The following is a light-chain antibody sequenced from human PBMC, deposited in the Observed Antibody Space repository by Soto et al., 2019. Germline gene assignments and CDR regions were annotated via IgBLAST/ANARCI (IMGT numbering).Light chain of an antibody. CDR1: LSVSSD. V-gene: IGKV3-15*01. J-gene: IGKJ4*01. Sequence: EILMTQSPATLSLSPGERATLSCRASLSVSSDLAWYRQKPGQAPRLLIYRAFTRATGIPARFSGSGFGTDFTLTISSLQSEDFAVYYCQQYNNWPLTFGGGTKVDIK. CDR2: RAF. CDR3: QQYNNWPLT.